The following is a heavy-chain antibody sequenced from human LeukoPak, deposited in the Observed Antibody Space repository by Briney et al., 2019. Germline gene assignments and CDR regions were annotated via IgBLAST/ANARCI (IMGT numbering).Heavy chain of an antibody. CDR1: GFTFSSYW. CDR2: IKEDGGEI. D-gene: IGHD1-26*01. V-gene: IGHV3-7*03. CDR3: ARSGYSHSWEY. J-gene: IGHJ4*02. Sequence: GGSLRLSCAASGFTFSSYWMSWVRQAPGKGLEWVANIKEDGGEIHFVDSMKGRFTISRDNAKNSLYLQMNSLRGDDTAVYYCARSGYSHSWEYWGQGTLVIVSS.